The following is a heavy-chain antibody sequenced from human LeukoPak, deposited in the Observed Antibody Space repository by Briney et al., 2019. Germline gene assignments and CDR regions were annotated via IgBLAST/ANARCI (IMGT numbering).Heavy chain of an antibody. J-gene: IGHJ4*02. CDR1: GFTFSSYG. Sequence: PGRSLRLSCAASGFTFSSYGMHWVRQAPGKGLEWVAMISYDGLTTSYSDSVKGRFTISRDNSKNTLFLQLNSLRVEDTAVYYCARVLPTFRLWFALDYWGQGTLVAVSS. CDR2: ISYDGLTT. V-gene: IGHV3-30*03. D-gene: IGHD3-10*01. CDR3: ARVLPTFRLWFALDY.